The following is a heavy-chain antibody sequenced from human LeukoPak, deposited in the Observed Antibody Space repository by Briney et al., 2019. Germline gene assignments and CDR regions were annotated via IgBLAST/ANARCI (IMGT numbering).Heavy chain of an antibody. CDR3: ARDEYCGGGSCYSDF. Sequence: QSGGSLRLSCAASGFTVSSSYMSWVRQAPGKGLEWVSLIYTGGDTFYADSVKGRFTISRDNPKNTLYLQMYSLRAEDAAIYYCARDEYCGGGSCYSDFWGQGTLVTVSS. CDR2: IYTGGDT. CDR1: GFTVSSSY. D-gene: IGHD2-15*01. V-gene: IGHV3-66*01. J-gene: IGHJ4*02.